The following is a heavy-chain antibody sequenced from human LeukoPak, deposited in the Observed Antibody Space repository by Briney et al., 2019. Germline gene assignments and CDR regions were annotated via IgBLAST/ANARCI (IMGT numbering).Heavy chain of an antibody. Sequence: ASVKVSCKASGYTFTSYGISWVRQAPGQGLEWMGWMNPNSGNTGYAQKFQGRVTITRNTSISTAYMELSSLRSEDTAVYYCARARQYYFDYWGQGTLVTVSS. CDR2: MNPNSGNT. CDR1: GYTFTSYG. V-gene: IGHV1-8*03. D-gene: IGHD4-11*01. CDR3: ARARQYYFDY. J-gene: IGHJ4*02.